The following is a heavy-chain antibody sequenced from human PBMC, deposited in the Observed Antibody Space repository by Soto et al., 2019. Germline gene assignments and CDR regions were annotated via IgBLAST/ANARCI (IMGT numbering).Heavy chain of an antibody. CDR2: ISSSGDSP. J-gene: IGHJ4*02. D-gene: IGHD1-1*01. CDR1: ECTIINYA. CDR3: TRNTIPHPPY. Sequence: RSLRLCKTAFECTIINYASRCVRQTPGKGLEWVSAISSSGDSPCYADSVKGRFTVSRDNSKNTLYLQMNSLRVEDTAIYYCTRNTIPHPPYWRQRSPVPVSS. V-gene: IGHV3-23*01.